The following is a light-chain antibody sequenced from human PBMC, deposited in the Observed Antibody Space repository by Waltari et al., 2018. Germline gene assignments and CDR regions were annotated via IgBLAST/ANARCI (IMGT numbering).Light chain of an antibody. CDR1: QSINTY. Sequence: EIVLTQSPATLSLSPGERATLSCRASQSINTYLAWYKQKPGQAPRLLIYDAANRSTGIPARFIGSVSGTDFTLIISSLEPEDFAVYYCQQRSNWPPITFGQGTRLEMK. V-gene: IGKV3-11*01. CDR2: DAA. CDR3: QQRSNWPPIT. J-gene: IGKJ5*01.